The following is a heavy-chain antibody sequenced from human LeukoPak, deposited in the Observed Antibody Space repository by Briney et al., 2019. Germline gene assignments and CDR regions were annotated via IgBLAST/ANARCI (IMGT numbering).Heavy chain of an antibody. Sequence: GASVKVSCEVSGYTLTELSTHWVRQAPGKGLEWMGGFDPEDGEIVYAQNFQGRVTMTEDTSTDTAYMELSSLRSEDTAVYYCAATSVPPYYFDYWGQGTLVTVSS. J-gene: IGHJ4*02. CDR1: GYTLTELS. CDR2: FDPEDGEI. CDR3: AATSVPPYYFDY. V-gene: IGHV1-24*01.